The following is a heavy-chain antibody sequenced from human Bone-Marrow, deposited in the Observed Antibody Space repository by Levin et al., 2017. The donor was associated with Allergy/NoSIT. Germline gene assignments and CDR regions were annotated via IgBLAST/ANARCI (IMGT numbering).Heavy chain of an antibody. V-gene: IGHV1-2*02. CDR1: GYMFSSYY. CDR3: ARGGSGTYPNYFHYGFDV. Sequence: ASVKVSCKASGYMFSSYYIHWVRQAPGQGLEWMGWINPSNCDTKYADMNQGRVTLTRDTSTSTAYMEMYSLRSDDTAVYYCARGGSGTYPNYFHYGFDVWGQGTTVAV. J-gene: IGHJ6*02. CDR2: INPSNCDT. D-gene: IGHD3-10*01.